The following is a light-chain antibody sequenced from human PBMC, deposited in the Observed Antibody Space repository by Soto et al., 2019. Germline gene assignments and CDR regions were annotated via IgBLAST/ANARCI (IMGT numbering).Light chain of an antibody. CDR3: QQLKA. J-gene: IGKJ3*01. V-gene: IGKV1-9*01. Sequence: IQLTQSPSSLSASVGDRVTITCRASQGISSYLAWYQQKPGKAPKLLIYAASTLQSGVPSRFSGSGSGTDFTLTISRLQPEDFATYYCQQLKAFGPGTKVDIK. CDR1: QGISSY. CDR2: AAS.